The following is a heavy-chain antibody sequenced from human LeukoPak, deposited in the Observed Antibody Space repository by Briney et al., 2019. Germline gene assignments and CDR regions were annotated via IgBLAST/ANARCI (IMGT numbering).Heavy chain of an antibody. J-gene: IGHJ5*02. Sequence: GASVKVSCKASGYTFTSYDINWVRQATGQGLEWMGWMNPNSGNTGYAQEFQGRVTMTRNTSISTAYMELSSLRSEDTAVYYCARVLRYFDWLSHPHWFDPWGQGTLVTVSS. CDR2: MNPNSGNT. V-gene: IGHV1-8*01. CDR3: ARVLRYFDWLSHPHWFDP. D-gene: IGHD3-9*01. CDR1: GYTFTSYD.